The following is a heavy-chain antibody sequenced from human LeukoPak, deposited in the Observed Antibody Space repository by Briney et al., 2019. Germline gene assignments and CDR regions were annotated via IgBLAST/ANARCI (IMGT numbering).Heavy chain of an antibody. CDR1: GFTFSDYH. D-gene: IGHD6-6*01. CDR2: ISYDGSNK. CDR3: ARAPSKAAWPYSSSSSFDY. Sequence: PGGSLRLSCAASGFTFSDYHVNWIRQAPGKGLEWVAVISYDGSNKYYADSVKGRFTISRDNPKNTLYLQMNSLRAEDTAVYYCARAPSKAAWPYSSSSSFDYWGQGTLVTVSS. V-gene: IGHV3-30*03. J-gene: IGHJ4*02.